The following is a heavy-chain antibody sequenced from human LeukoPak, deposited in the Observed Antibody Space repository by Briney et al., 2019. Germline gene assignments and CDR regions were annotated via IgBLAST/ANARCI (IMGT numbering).Heavy chain of an antibody. CDR3: ARVTGYMIEDYFDY. Sequence: SETLSLTCTVSGYSISSGYYWGWIRQPPGKGLEWIGSIYHSGRTFYNPSLKSRVTISVDTSKNQFSLRLSSVTAADTAVYYCARVTGYMIEDYFDYWGQGTLVTVSS. J-gene: IGHJ4*02. D-gene: IGHD3-22*01. V-gene: IGHV4-38-2*02. CDR1: GYSISSGYY. CDR2: IYHSGRT.